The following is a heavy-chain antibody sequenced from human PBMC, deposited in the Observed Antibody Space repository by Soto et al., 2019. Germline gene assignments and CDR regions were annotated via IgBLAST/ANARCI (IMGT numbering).Heavy chain of an antibody. Sequence: ASVKVSCKXSGYTFTGYYMHWVRQAPGQGLEWMGWINPNSGGTNYAQKFQGRVTMTRDTSISTAYMELSRLRSDDTAVYYCARVKTAPWELVDYWGQGTLVTVSS. D-gene: IGHD1-26*01. CDR3: ARVKTAPWELVDY. CDR1: GYTFTGYY. J-gene: IGHJ4*02. V-gene: IGHV1-2*02. CDR2: INPNSGGT.